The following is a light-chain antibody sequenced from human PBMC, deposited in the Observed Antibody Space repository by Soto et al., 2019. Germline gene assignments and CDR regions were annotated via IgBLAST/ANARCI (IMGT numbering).Light chain of an antibody. CDR1: SSNIGNNY. J-gene: IGLJ1*01. V-gene: IGLV1-40*01. Sequence: QSVLTQPPSVSAAPGQKVTISCSGSSSNIGNNYVSWYQQLPGTAPKPLIYGNNNRPSGVPDRFSGSKSGTSASLAITGLQAEDEADYYCHSYDISLSTYVLGTGTKVTVL. CDR3: HSYDISLSTYV. CDR2: GNN.